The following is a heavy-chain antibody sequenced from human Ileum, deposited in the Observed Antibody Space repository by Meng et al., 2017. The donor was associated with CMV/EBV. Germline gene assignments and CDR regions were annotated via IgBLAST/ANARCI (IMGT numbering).Heavy chain of an antibody. CDR3: RGTGTPQDFLDY. D-gene: IGHD1-7*01. V-gene: IGHV3-73*01. CDR2: IRSKANSYAT. J-gene: IGHJ4*02. Sequence: GESGGGLAQPGGSLKLSCAASGFTFSDSSMHWVRQASGKGLEWIGRIRSKANSYATSYAASLQGRFTISRDDSKNMMYLQMNSLKTEDTAVYYCRGTGTPQDFLDYWGQGTLVTVSS. CDR1: GFTFSDSS.